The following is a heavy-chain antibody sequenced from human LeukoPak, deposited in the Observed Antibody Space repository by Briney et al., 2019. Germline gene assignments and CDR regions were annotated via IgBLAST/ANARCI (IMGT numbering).Heavy chain of an antibody. Sequence: PGGSLRLSCAASGFTFIHAWMAWVRQAPGRGLEWVGRIKAKAHGGTIEYAAPVKGRFTISRDDSKNTLYLQMNSLKTEDTAVYYCTTDGVGVEGATYDNWGQGTLVSVSS. CDR3: TTDGVGVEGATYDN. D-gene: IGHD1-26*01. CDR2: IKAKAHGGTI. V-gene: IGHV3-15*01. J-gene: IGHJ4*02. CDR1: GFTFIHAW.